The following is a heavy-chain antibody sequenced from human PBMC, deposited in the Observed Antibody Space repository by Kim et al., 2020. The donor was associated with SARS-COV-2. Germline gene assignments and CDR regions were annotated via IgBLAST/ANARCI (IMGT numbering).Heavy chain of an antibody. Sequence: GGSLRLSCAASGFTFSSYAMHWVRQAPGKGLEWVAVISYDGSNKYYADSVKGRFTISRDNSKNTLYLQMNSLRTEDTAVYYCARELDCSGGSCYSVDDWFDPWGQGTLVTVSS. CDR2: ISYDGSNK. J-gene: IGHJ5*02. D-gene: IGHD2-15*01. V-gene: IGHV3-30-3*01. CDR3: ARELDCSGGSCYSVDDWFDP. CDR1: GFTFSSYA.